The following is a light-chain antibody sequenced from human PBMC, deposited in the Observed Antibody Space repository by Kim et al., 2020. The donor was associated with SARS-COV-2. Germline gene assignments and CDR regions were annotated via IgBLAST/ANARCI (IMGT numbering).Light chain of an antibody. CDR1: SSDVGGYNY. CDR2: EVS. Sequence: QSVTVSCTGTSSDVGGYNYVSWYQQHPGKAPKLIIYEVSKRPSGVPDRFSGSKSGNTVSLTVSGLQAEDEADYFCSSYGGTNNYYVFGTGTKVTVL. CDR3: SSYGGTNNYYV. V-gene: IGLV2-8*01. J-gene: IGLJ1*01.